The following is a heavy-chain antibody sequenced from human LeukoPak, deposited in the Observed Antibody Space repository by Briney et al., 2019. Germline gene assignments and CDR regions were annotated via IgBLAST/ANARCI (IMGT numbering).Heavy chain of an antibody. D-gene: IGHD3-10*01. J-gene: IGHJ6*03. Sequence: PSETLSLTCTVSGGSISSSSYYWGWIRQPPGKGLEWIGRIYYSGSTYYNPSLKSRVTISVDTSKNQFSLKLSSVTAADTAVYYCARGRRRGSGSYMYYCYMDVWGKGTTVTVSS. CDR1: GGSISSSSYY. CDR3: ARGRRRGSGSYMYYCYMDV. V-gene: IGHV4-39*01. CDR2: IYYSGST.